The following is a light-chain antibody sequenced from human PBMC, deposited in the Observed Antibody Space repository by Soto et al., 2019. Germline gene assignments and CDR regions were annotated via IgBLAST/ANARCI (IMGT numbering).Light chain of an antibody. Sequence: EIVLTQSPATLSLSPGERATLSCGASQSISSNSLAWYQQKPGLAPRLLIYDASSRATGIPDRFSGSGSGTGFTLTISILEPEDFVVYYCQHYGSSLTFGGGTNVEIK. CDR2: DAS. V-gene: IGKV3D-20*01. J-gene: IGKJ4*01. CDR1: QSISSNS. CDR3: QHYGSSLT.